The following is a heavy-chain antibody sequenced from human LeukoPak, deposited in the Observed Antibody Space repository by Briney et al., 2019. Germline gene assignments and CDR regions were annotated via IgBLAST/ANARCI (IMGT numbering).Heavy chain of an antibody. CDR2: IKQDVSEK. CDR1: GFTSSSYW. D-gene: IGHD2-15*01. J-gene: IGHJ4*02. Sequence: GGSLRLSSAASGFTSSSYWMSWVRQAPGKGLEWVANIKQDVSEKYYVDSVKGRFTISRGNAKNSLYLQMNSLIAEDTAVYYCGRDFVYCSGGSCYSGDWYYFDYWGQGTLVTVFS. CDR3: GRDFVYCSGGSCYSGDWYYFDY. V-gene: IGHV3-7*01.